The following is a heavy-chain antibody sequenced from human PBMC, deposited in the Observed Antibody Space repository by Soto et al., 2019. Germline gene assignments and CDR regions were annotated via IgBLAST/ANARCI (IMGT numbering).Heavy chain of an antibody. CDR2: ISYDGSNK. V-gene: IGHV3-30*18. D-gene: IGHD3-10*01. CDR3: AKDRSIGDDAFDI. Sequence: GGSLRLSCAASGFTFSSYGMHWVRQAPGKGLEWVAVISYDGSNKYYADSVKGRFTISRDNSKNTLYLQMNSLRAEDMAVYYCAKDRSIGDDAFDIWGQGTMVTVSS. J-gene: IGHJ3*02. CDR1: GFTFSSYG.